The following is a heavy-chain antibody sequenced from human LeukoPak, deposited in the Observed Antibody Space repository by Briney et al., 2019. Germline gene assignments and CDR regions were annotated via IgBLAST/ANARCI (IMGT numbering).Heavy chain of an antibody. Sequence: GSSVKVSCKASGGTFSNYAISWVRQAPGQGLEWMGRIIPILGIANYAQKFQGRVTITADKSTSTAYMELSSLRSEDTAVYYCARGGTWIQLWPSIDYWGQGTLVTVSS. CDR1: GGTFSNYA. D-gene: IGHD5-18*01. V-gene: IGHV1-69*04. CDR2: IIPILGIA. CDR3: ARGGTWIQLWPSIDY. J-gene: IGHJ4*02.